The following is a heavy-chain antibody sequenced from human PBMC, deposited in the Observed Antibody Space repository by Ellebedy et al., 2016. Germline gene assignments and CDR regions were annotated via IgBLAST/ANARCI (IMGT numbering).Heavy chain of an antibody. Sequence: ASVKVSCXTFGYTFTSNYMHWVRHAPGQGLEWMGIINPSAGDTTYGQRFQGRVTMTRDTSTATVYMELSTLRSDDTAVYYCARGYLTGSVPLRGYFDYWGQGTLVTVSS. CDR3: ARGYLTGSVPLRGYFDY. D-gene: IGHD6-13*01. J-gene: IGHJ4*02. CDR1: GYTFTSNY. CDR2: INPSAGDT. V-gene: IGHV1-46*01.